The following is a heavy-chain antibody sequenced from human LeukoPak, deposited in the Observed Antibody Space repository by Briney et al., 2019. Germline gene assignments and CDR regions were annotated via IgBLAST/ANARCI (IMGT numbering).Heavy chain of an antibody. D-gene: IGHD3-3*01. CDR2: MNPNSGNT. V-gene: IGHV1-8*03. CDR1: GYTFTSYD. J-gene: IGHJ6*03. Sequence: ASVKVSCKASGYTFTSYDINWVRQATGQGLEWMGWMNPNSGNTGYAQKFQGRVTITRNTSISTAYMELSSLRSEDTAVYYCARVADDFWSGSHYYMDVWGKGTTATVSS. CDR3: ARVADDFWSGSHYYMDV.